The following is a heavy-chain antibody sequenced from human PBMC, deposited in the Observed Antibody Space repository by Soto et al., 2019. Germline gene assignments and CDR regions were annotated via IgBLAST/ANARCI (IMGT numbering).Heavy chain of an antibody. CDR3: ARGYYDSSGYYFDY. V-gene: IGHV3-30*04. D-gene: IGHD3-22*01. CDR2: IADDGGDK. Sequence: GGSLRLSCAASGFTFTIYAMHWVRHTPGKGLEWVSVIADDGGDKYYADSVKGRFTISRDNYKNTLYLQTSSLRPEDTAVYYCARGYYDSSGYYFDYWGQGTLVTVSS. CDR1: GFTFTIYA. J-gene: IGHJ4*02.